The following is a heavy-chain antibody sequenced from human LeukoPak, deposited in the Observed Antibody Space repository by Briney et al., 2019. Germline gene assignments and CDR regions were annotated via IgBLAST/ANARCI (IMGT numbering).Heavy chain of an antibody. Sequence: SETLSLTCTVSGGSTSSSTSYWGWVPQPPGKEMEWIGSIYYSGSTYYTPSLKSRVTMSVDTSKNQFSLKLSSVTAADTAVYYCAAKDYYYMDVWGKGTTVTVSS. CDR1: GGSTSSSTSY. J-gene: IGHJ6*03. CDR2: IYYSGST. CDR3: AAKDYYYMDV. V-gene: IGHV4-39*01.